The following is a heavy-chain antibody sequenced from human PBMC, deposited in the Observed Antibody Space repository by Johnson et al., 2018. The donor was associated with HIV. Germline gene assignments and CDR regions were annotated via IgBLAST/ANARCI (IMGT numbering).Heavy chain of an antibody. V-gene: IGHV3-7*03. D-gene: IGHD3-22*01. CDR1: GFTVSSNY. J-gene: IGHJ3*02. CDR3: TVRISMILALTRRDQDI. Sequence: VQLVESGGGLVQPGGSLRLSCAASGFTVSSNYMSWVRQAPGKGLEWVANIKQDGGEKFYVDSVKGRFTISRDNSYNTLYLQMNSLKTEDTAVYYCTVRISMILALTRRDQDIWGQGTMVTVSS. CDR2: IKQDGGEK.